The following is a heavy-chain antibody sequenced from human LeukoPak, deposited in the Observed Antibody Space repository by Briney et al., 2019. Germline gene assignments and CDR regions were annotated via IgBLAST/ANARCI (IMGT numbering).Heavy chain of an antibody. CDR1: GASVSGSPYY. CDR3: AKSGGYGLIDY. D-gene: IGHD1-26*01. CDR2: IYSSGST. J-gene: IGHJ4*02. Sequence: SETLSLTCTVSGASVSGSPYYWGWIRQPPGKGLEWIGSIYSSGSTYYNSSLQSRVTISIETSKTQISLRLNSVTAADTAIYYCAKSGGYGLIDYWGQGTLVTVSS. V-gene: IGHV4-39*01.